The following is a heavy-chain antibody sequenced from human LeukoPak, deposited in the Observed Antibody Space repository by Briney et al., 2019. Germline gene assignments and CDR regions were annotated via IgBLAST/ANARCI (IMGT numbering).Heavy chain of an antibody. V-gene: IGHV4-59*01. Sequence: PSETLSLTCTVSGGSISSYYWSWIREPPGKGLEWIGYIYYSGSTNYNPSLKSRVTISVDTSKNQFSLKLSSVTAADTAVYYCASLRRRDGYNFINYWGQGTLVTVSS. CDR2: IYYSGST. J-gene: IGHJ4*02. D-gene: IGHD5-24*01. CDR3: ASLRRRDGYNFINY. CDR1: GGSISSYY.